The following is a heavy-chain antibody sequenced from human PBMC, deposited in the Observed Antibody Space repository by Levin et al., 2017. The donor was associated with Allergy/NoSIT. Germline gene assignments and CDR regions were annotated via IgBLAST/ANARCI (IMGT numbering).Heavy chain of an antibody. Sequence: HTGGSLRLSCAASGFTFSSYAMSWVRQAPGKGLEWVSAISGSGGSTYYADSVKGRFTISRDNSKNTLYLQMNSLRAEDTAVYYCAKAQGAMIVVVISDYWGQGTLVTVSS. J-gene: IGHJ4*02. CDR2: ISGSGGST. V-gene: IGHV3-23*01. CDR3: AKAQGAMIVVVISDY. D-gene: IGHD3-22*01. CDR1: GFTFSSYA.